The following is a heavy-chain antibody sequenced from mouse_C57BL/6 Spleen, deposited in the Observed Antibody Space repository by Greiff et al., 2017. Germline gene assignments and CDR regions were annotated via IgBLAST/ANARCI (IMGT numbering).Heavy chain of an antibody. J-gene: IGHJ3*01. V-gene: IGHV3-5*01. CDR2: IYYSGTI. CDR1: GISITTGNYR. Sequence: DVQLQESGPGLVKPSQTVFLTCTVTGISITTGNYRWSWIRQFPGNKLEWIGYIYYSGTITYTPSLTSRTTITRDTPKNQFFLEMNTLTTEDTATYYCARERDYGSSYEFAYWGQGTLVTVSA. CDR3: ARERDYGSSYEFAY. D-gene: IGHD1-1*01.